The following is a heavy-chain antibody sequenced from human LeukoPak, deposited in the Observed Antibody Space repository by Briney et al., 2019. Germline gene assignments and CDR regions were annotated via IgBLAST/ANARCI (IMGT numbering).Heavy chain of an antibody. CDR3: AKEPHYYDSSGYY. V-gene: IGHV3-43*02. CDR1: GFTFDDYA. CDR2: ISGDGGST. J-gene: IGHJ4*02. D-gene: IGHD3-22*01. Sequence: PGGSLRLSCAASGFTFDDYALHWIRQAPGKGLEWVSLISGDGGSTYYADFVKSRFTISRDNSKTSLYLQMNSLRTEDTALYYCAKEPHYYDSSGYYWGQGTLVTVSS.